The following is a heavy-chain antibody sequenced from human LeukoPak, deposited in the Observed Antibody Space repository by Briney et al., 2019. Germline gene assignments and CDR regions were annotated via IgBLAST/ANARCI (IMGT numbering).Heavy chain of an antibody. D-gene: IGHD2-2*01. CDR1: GYTFTSYG. J-gene: IGHJ5*01. V-gene: IGHV1-18*01. CDR2: IGAYNGNT. Sequence: ASVKVSCKASGYTFTSYGISWVRQAPGQGLEWMGWIGAYNGNTNYAQKLQGRVTMTTDTSTSTAYMELRSLRSDDTAVYYCARDPAMYCSSTSCHVANWFDPWGQGTLVTVSS. CDR3: ARDPAMYCSSTSCHVANWFDP.